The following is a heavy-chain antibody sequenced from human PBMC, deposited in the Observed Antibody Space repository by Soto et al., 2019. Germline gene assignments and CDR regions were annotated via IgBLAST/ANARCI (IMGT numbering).Heavy chain of an antibody. V-gene: IGHV4-38-2*02. CDR1: NSSVNNRYY. Sequence: SETLSLTCSVSNSSVNNRYYWGWIRQPPGKGLEWIASIYNSGSTHYNPSLKSRATISVDTSNNQFSLRLSSVTAADTAVYYCARNTSGRYFECWGQGTLVTVS. D-gene: IGHD6-19*01. CDR3: ARNTSGRYFEC. J-gene: IGHJ4*02. CDR2: IYNSGST.